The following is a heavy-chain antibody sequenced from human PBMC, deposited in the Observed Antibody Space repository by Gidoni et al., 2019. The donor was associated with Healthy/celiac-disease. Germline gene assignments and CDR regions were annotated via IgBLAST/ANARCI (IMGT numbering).Heavy chain of an antibody. CDR1: GLPFSSYA. CDR3: ARVVSGGWLQYYYFDY. V-gene: IGHV3-30-3*01. Sequence: QVQLVESGGGVVQPGRSLRLSCAASGLPFSSYAMHWVRQAPGKGLEWVAVISYDGSNKYYADSVKGRFTISRDNSKNTLYLQMNSLRAEDTAVYYCARVVSGGWLQYYYFDYWGQGTLVTVSS. CDR2: ISYDGSNK. J-gene: IGHJ4*02. D-gene: IGHD5-12*01.